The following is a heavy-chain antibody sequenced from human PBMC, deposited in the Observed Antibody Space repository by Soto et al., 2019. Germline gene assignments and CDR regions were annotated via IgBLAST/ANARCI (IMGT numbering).Heavy chain of an antibody. V-gene: IGHV1-69*02. Sequence: GASVKVSCKASGGTFSSYTISWVRQAPGQGLEWMGRIIPILGIANYAQKFQGRVTITADKSTSTAYMELSSLRSEDTAVYYCALLTDGNAFDIWGQGTMVTVSS. CDR2: IIPILGIA. CDR1: GGTFSSYT. J-gene: IGHJ3*02. CDR3: ALLTDGNAFDI.